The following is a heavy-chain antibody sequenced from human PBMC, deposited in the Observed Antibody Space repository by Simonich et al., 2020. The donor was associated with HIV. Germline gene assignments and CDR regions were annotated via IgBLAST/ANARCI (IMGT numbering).Heavy chain of an antibody. CDR2: ITSDGRST. J-gene: IGHJ1*01. V-gene: IGHV3-74*01. CDR3: AKVQQWLVEYFQH. D-gene: IGHD6-19*01. Sequence: EVQLVESGGGLVQPGGSLRLSCAASGCTFSSYWMHWVRQAPGQGVVWVSRITSDGRSTSYADSVTGRFTISRDNSKNTLYLQMNSLRAEDTAVYYCAKVQQWLVEYFQHWGQGTLVTVSS. CDR1: GCTFSSYW.